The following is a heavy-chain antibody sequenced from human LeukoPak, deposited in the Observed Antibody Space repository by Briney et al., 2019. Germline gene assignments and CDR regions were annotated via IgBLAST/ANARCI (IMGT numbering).Heavy chain of an antibody. CDR1: GGSISSYY. CDR3: ARDRYDFWSGYYPKPFDP. J-gene: IGHJ5*02. CDR2: IYTSGST. V-gene: IGHV4-4*07. D-gene: IGHD3-3*01. Sequence: PSETLSLTCTVSGGSISSYYWSWIRQPAGKGLEWIGRIYTSGSTNYNPSLKSRVTMSVDTSKNQFSLKLSSVTAADTAVYYCARDRYDFWSGYYPKPFDPWGQGTLVTVSS.